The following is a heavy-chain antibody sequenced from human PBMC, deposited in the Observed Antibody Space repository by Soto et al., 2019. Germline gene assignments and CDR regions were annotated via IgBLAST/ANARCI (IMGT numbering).Heavy chain of an antibody. V-gene: IGHV3-21*02. Sequence: EVQLVESGGGLVKPGGSLRLSCAASGFTFSTYTMNWVRQAPGKGLEWVSSISDSSNYINYADSVKGRFTISRDKAKNSLFLQMNSLRAADTAVYYCARDRRPRNEVDPFDYWGQGSLVTVSS. J-gene: IGHJ4*02. CDR2: ISDSSNYI. D-gene: IGHD1-1*01. CDR3: ARDRRPRNEVDPFDY. CDR1: GFTFSTYT.